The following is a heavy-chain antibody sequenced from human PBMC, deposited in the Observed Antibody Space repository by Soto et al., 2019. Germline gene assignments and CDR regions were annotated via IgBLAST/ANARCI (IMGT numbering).Heavy chain of an antibody. CDR2: ISSSSSYI. Sequence: GGSLRLSCAASGFTFSSYSMNWVRQAPGKGLEWVSSISSSSSYIYYADSVKGRFTISRDNAKNSLYLQMNSLRAEDTAVYYCARDFGPYDYGIPRREAHAFDIWGQGTMVTVSS. CDR1: GFTFSSYS. V-gene: IGHV3-21*01. CDR3: ARDFGPYDYGIPRREAHAFDI. D-gene: IGHD4-17*01. J-gene: IGHJ3*02.